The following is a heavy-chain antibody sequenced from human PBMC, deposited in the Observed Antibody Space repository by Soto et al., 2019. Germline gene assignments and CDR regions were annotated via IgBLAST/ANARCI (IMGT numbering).Heavy chain of an antibody. CDR2: ISAYNGYT. CDR1: GYTFSTYS. V-gene: IGHV1-18*01. CDR3: ARDRIRRGRISYGMDV. J-gene: IGHJ6*02. D-gene: IGHD3-3*02. Sequence: QAQLVQSGAEVKKSGASVMVSCKASGYTFSTYSVTWVRQAPGQGLEWMGWISAYNGYTNYAPKFQGRLSMTTDTSTNTAYMELRSLRLDDTAVYYCARDRIRRGRISYGMDVWGQGTTVTVSS.